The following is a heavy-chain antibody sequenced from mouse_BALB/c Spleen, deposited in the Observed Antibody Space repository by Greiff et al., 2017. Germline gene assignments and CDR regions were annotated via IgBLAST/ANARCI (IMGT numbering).Heavy chain of an antibody. CDR3: ARGVGNYGAY. D-gene: IGHD2-1*01. V-gene: IGHV3-6*02. J-gene: IGHJ3*01. Sequence: VQLKESGPGLVKPSQSLSLTCSVTGYSITSGYYWNWIRQFPGNKLEWMGYISYDGSNNYNPSLKNRISITRDTSKNQFFLKLNSVTTEDTATYYCARGVGNYGAYWGQGTLVTVSA. CDR1: GYSITSGYY. CDR2: ISYDGSN.